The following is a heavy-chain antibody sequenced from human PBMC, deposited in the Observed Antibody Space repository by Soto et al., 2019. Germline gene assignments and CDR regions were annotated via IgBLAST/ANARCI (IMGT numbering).Heavy chain of an antibody. D-gene: IGHD1-1*01. Sequence: QVHLVQSGAEEKKTGASVKVSCKGSGYAFTTYGITWVRQAPVQGLEWMGWISAHSVNTNYAQKLRGRGTVTRDTSTRTAYMEMRSLRSDDTGVYYCARGRYGYYWGQGARVTVSP. J-gene: IGHJ4*02. CDR3: ARGRYGYY. V-gene: IGHV1-18*01. CDR1: GYAFTTYG. CDR2: ISAHSVNT.